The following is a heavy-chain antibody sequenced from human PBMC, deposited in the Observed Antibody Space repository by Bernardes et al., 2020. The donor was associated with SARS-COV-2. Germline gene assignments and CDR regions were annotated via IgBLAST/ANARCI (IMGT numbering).Heavy chain of an antibody. J-gene: IGHJ6*02. CDR3: ARDREDLYDFWSGYYYYYGMDV. CDR2: INPNSGGT. CDR1: GYNFTGYY. D-gene: IGHD3-3*01. V-gene: IGHV1-2*02. Sequence: ASVKVSCKASGYNFTGYYMHRVRQAPGQGLEWMGWINPNSGGTNYAQKFQGRVTMTRDTSISTAYMELSRLRSDDTAVYYCARDREDLYDFWSGYYYYYGMDVWGQGTTVTVSS.